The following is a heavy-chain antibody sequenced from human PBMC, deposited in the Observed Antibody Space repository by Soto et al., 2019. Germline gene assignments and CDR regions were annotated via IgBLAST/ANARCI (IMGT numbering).Heavy chain of an antibody. J-gene: IGHJ4*02. CDR2: IVVGSGNT. Sequence: SVKVSCKASGFTFTSSAVQWVRQARGQRLEWIGWIVVGSGNTNYAQKFQERVTITRDMSTSTAYMELSSLRSEDMAVYYCAADNEPYSSGWYYYWGQGTLVTVSS. D-gene: IGHD6-19*01. V-gene: IGHV1-58*01. CDR1: GFTFTSSA. CDR3: AADNEPYSSGWYYY.